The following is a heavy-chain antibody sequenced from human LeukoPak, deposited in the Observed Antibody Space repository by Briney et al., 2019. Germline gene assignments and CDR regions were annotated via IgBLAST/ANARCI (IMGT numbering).Heavy chain of an antibody. J-gene: IGHJ5*02. V-gene: IGHV4-34*01. D-gene: IGHD3-3*01. Sequence: KPSETLSLTCAVYGGSFRGYYWSWIRQPPGKGLEWIGEINHSGSTNYNPSLKSRVTISVDTSKNQFSLKLSSVTAADTAVYYCARGSRLYYEFWSGYHYNWFDPWGQGTLVTVSS. CDR3: ARGSRLYYEFWSGYHYNWFDP. CDR2: INHSGST. CDR1: GGSFRGYY.